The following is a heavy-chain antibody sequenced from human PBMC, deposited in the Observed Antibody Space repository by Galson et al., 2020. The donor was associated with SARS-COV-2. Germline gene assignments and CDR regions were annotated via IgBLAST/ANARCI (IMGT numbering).Heavy chain of an antibody. CDR2: IFSNDEK. J-gene: IGHJ6*03. D-gene: IGHD2-2*01. CDR3: ARIRACSSTSCHKGGKIHYYYYMDV. V-gene: IGHV2-26*01. Sequence: SGPTLVKPTETLTLTCTVSGFSLSNARMGVSWIRQPPGKALEWLAHIFSNDEKSYSTSLKSRLTISQATSKSQVVLTMTNMDPVDTATYYCARIRACSSTSCHKGGKIHYYYYMDVWGKGTTVTVSS. CDR1: GFSLSNARMG.